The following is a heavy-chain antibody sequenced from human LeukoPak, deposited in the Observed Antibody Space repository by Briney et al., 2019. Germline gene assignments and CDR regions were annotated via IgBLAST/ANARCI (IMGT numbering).Heavy chain of an antibody. Sequence: GGSLRLSCAASGFTVSSNYMSRVRQAPGKGLEWVSVIYSGGSTYYADSVKGRFTISRDNSKNTLYLQMNSLRAEDTAVYYCARGPPPRIAAASYYFDYWGQGTLVTVSS. CDR2: IYSGGST. CDR1: GFTVSSNY. CDR3: ARGPPPRIAAASYYFDY. D-gene: IGHD6-13*01. J-gene: IGHJ4*02. V-gene: IGHV3-53*01.